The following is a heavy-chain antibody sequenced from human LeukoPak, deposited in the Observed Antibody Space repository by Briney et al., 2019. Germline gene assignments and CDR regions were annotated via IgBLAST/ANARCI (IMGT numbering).Heavy chain of an antibody. CDR2: ISGNGDGT. D-gene: IGHD5-24*01. V-gene: IGHV3-23*01. CDR1: GFTFSSYA. CDR3: ATCRNGYNLLDY. Sequence: GGSLRLSCAASGFTFSSYAMTWVRQAPGKGLEWVSGISGNGDGTFYADSVKGRFTISRDNSKNALYLQMNSLRAEDMAVYYCATCRNGYNLLDYWGQGTLVTVSS. J-gene: IGHJ4*02.